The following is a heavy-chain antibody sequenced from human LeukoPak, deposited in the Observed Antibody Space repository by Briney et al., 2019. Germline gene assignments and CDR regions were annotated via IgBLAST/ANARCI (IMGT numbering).Heavy chain of an antibody. CDR1: GGTFSNYA. V-gene: IGHV1-69*04. D-gene: IGHD3-10*01. CDR2: IIPILGIA. CDR3: AMGNKVRGVIVQQGVLYGMDV. J-gene: IGHJ6*02. Sequence: AASVKVSCKASGGTFSNYAISWVRQAPGQGLEWMGRIIPILGIANYAQKFQGRVTITADKSTSTAYMELSSLRSEDTAVYYCAMGNKVRGVIVQQGVLYGMDVWGQGTTVTVSS.